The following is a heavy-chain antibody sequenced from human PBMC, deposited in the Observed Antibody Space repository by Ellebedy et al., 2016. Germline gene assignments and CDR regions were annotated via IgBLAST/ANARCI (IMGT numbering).Heavy chain of an antibody. CDR1: GFTFSSYA. CDR2: ISYDGSNK. D-gene: IGHD4-17*01. CDR3: ARVGNGDYVVRYYYYGMDV. J-gene: IGHJ6*02. V-gene: IGHV3-30-3*01. Sequence: GGSLRLSXAASGFTFSSYAMHWVRQAPGKGLEWVAVISYDGSNKYYADSVKGRFTISRDNSKNTLYLQMNSLRAEDTAVYYCARVGNGDYVVRYYYYGMDVWGQGTTVTVSS.